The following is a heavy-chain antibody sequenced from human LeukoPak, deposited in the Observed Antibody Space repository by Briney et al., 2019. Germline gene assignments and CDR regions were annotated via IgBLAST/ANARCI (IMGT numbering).Heavy chain of an antibody. D-gene: IGHD3-22*01. V-gene: IGHV4-39*01. J-gene: IGHJ4*02. CDR2: IYYSGST. Sequence: ASETLSLTCTVPGGSISSSSYYWGWNRQPPGRGLEWIGSIYYSGSTYYNPSLNSRVTISVNTSKNQFSLKLSSVTAADTAVYYCARLGYYYDSSEFDYWGQGTLVTVSS. CDR1: GGSISSSSYY. CDR3: ARLGYYYDSSEFDY.